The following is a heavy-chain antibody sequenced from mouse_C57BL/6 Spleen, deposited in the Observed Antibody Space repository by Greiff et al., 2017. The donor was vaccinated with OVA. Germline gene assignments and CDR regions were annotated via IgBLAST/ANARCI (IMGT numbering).Heavy chain of an antibody. Sequence: VQVVESGAELVRPGTSVKVSCKASGYAFTNYLIEWVKQRPGQGLEWIGVINPGSGGTNYNEKFKGKATLTADKSSSTAYMQLSSLTSEDSAVYFCARERFAYWGQGTLVTVSA. J-gene: IGHJ3*01. CDR2: INPGSGGT. CDR3: ARERFAY. V-gene: IGHV1-54*01. CDR1: GYAFTNYL.